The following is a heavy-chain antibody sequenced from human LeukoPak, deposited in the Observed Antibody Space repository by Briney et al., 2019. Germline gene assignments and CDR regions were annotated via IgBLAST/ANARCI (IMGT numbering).Heavy chain of an antibody. D-gene: IGHD1-26*01. CDR3: ARGLVGATTSLYNWFDP. CDR1: GYTFTSYD. V-gene: IGHV1-8*01. CDR2: MNPNSGNT. Sequence: ASVKVSCKASGYTFTSYDINWVRQATGQGLEWMGWMNPNSGNTGYAQKFQGRVTMTRNTSISTAYMELSSLRSEDTAVYYCARGLVGATTSLYNWFDPWGQGTLVTVSS. J-gene: IGHJ5*02.